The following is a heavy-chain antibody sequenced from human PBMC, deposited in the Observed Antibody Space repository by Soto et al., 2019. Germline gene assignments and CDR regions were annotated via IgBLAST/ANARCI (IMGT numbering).Heavy chain of an antibody. CDR2: ISYDGSNK. Sequence: GGSLRLSCAASGFTFNSYALHWVRQAPGKGLEWVAVISYDGSNKYYAESVKGRFTIPRDNSKNTLYLQMNTLRTEDTAVYYCARDGRCGGGTCYSSGWFDPWGQGTLVTVSS. V-gene: IGHV3-30*04. CDR3: ARDGRCGGGTCYSSGWFDP. CDR1: GFTFNSYA. D-gene: IGHD2-15*01. J-gene: IGHJ5*02.